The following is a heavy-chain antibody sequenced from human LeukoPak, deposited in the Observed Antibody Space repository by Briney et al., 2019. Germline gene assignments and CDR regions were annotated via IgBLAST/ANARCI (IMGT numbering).Heavy chain of an antibody. Sequence: SETLSLTCTVSGVSNFNYYWTWMPQPAGRGREWIGRIYTSGNTNYIPSLNSRVTMSIDTSKNQFSLKLSSLTAADTAVYYCAREKQLLRGDAFDIWGQGTMVTVSA. CDR3: AREKQLLRGDAFDI. V-gene: IGHV4-4*07. J-gene: IGHJ3*02. CDR1: GVSNFNYY. CDR2: IYTSGNT. D-gene: IGHD6-13*01.